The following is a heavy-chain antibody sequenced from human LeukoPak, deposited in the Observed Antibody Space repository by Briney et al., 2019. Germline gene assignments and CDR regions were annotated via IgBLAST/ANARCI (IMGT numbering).Heavy chain of an antibody. CDR1: GFTFSSYW. D-gene: IGHD2-2*02. Sequence: PGGSLRLSCAASGFTFSSYWMSRVRQAPGKGLEWVATIKQDGSEKYYVDSVKGRFTISRDNAKNSLYLQMNSLRAEDTAVYYCARVQENVVVPAAIVYYYYMDVWGKGTTVTVSS. CDR3: ARVQENVVVPAAIVYYYYMDV. J-gene: IGHJ6*03. CDR2: IKQDGSEK. V-gene: IGHV3-7*01.